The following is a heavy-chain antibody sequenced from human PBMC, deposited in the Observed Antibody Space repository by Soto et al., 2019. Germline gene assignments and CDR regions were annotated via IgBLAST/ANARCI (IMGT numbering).Heavy chain of an antibody. D-gene: IGHD3-3*01. J-gene: IGHJ4*02. CDR2: MNHSEST. Sequence: QVQLQQWGAGLLKPSETLSLTCAVYGGSFSGYYWSWIRQPPGKGLEGIGEMNHSESTKYNPSLKSRVTISVDTSKNQFSLKLSSVTAADTAVYYCARGTALIFGNFDYWGQGTLVTVSS. CDR3: ARGTALIFGNFDY. CDR1: GGSFSGYY. V-gene: IGHV4-34*01.